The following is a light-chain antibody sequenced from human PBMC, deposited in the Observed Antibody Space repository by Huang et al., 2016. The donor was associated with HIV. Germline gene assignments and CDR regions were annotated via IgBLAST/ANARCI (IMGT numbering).Light chain of an antibody. Sequence: EIVLTQSPATLSLSPGERATLSCGASQRVRSSYLAWYQQKPGLAPRLLIDDASSRATGIPDRFSGSGSGTDVTLTISRLEPEDFAVYYCQQYGSSPYTFGQGTKLEIK. CDR2: DAS. CDR1: QRVRSSY. V-gene: IGKV3D-20*01. J-gene: IGKJ2*01. CDR3: QQYGSSPYT.